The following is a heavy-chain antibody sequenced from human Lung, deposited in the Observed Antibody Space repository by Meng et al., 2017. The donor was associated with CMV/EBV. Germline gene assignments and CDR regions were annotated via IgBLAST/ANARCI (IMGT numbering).Heavy chain of an antibody. CDR3: ARVEVGITSGDY. J-gene: IGHJ4*02. CDR1: GYTFTNYG. D-gene: IGHD1-26*01. CDR2: INAYNGDT. Sequence: HVQLVQSVGEVKEPGASVKGSCKASGYTFTNYGITWVRQAPGQGLEWMGWINAYNGDTNYAQTLQGRVTMTTDTSTSTAYMELRSLRSDDTAVYYCARVEVGITSGDYWGQGTLVTVSS. V-gene: IGHV1-18*01.